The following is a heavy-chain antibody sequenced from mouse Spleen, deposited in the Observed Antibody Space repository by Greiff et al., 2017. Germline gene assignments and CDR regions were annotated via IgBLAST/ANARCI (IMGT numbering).Heavy chain of an antibody. Sequence: EVKLVESGGGLVKPGGSLKLSCAASGFTFSDYGMHWVRQAPEKGLEWVAYISRGSSTIYYADTVKGRFTISRDNAKNTLFLQMTSLRSEDTAMYYCARRNFDYWGQGTTLTVSS. J-gene: IGHJ2*01. CDR3: ARRNFDY. V-gene: IGHV5-17*01. CDR1: GFTFSDYG. CDR2: ISRGSSTI.